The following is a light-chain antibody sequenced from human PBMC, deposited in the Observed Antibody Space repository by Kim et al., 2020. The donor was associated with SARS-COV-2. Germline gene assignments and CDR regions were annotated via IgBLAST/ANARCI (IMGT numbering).Light chain of an antibody. CDR2: DVN. CDR1: SSNIDSYNY. Sequence: QSALTQPASVSGSPGQSISISCTGTSSNIDSYNYVSWHQQHPGKAPKLMIYDVNKRPSGISSRFSGSKSGSTASLTISGLQAEDEADYYCSSFTTRSTLVFGGGTKVTVL. V-gene: IGLV2-14*03. J-gene: IGLJ3*02. CDR3: SSFTTRSTLV.